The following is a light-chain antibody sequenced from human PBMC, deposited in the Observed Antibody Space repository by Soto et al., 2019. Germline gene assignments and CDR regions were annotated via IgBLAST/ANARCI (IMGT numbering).Light chain of an antibody. CDR3: QQANSFPVS. CDR1: QDIRSR. CDR2: DAS. Sequence: IQTTKSPSTRSASVGTSVTITCRASQDIRSRLAWFQQKPGKAPKLLIYDASSLESGVPQRFSGSGSGTEFTLTISSLQPEDFATYYCQQANSFPVSFGQGTRLEIK. V-gene: IGKV1-12*01. J-gene: IGKJ5*01.